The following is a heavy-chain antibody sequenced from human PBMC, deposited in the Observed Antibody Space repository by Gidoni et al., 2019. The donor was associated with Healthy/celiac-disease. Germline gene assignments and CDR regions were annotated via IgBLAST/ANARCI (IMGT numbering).Heavy chain of an antibody. CDR1: GFTFSSYS. CDR2: ISSSSSYI. V-gene: IGHV3-21*01. D-gene: IGHD1-26*01. J-gene: IGHJ4*02. Sequence: EVQLVESGGGLVKPGGSLRLSCAASGFTFSSYSMNWVRQTPGKGLEWVSSISSSSSYIYYADSVKGRFTISRDNAKNSLYLQMNSLRAEDTAVYYCAREGGSFLDFDYWGQGTLVTVSS. CDR3: AREGGSFLDFDY.